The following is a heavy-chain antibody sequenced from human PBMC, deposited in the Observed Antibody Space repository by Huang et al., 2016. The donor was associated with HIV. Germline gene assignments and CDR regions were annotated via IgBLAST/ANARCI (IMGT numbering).Heavy chain of an antibody. CDR3: TRDSPSITGAATFDY. CDR2: ISAYNGNT. J-gene: IGHJ4*02. V-gene: IGHV1-18*01. D-gene: IGHD6-13*01. CDR1: GYIFANFG. Sequence: QVQVVQSGPEVKKPGASVKVSCKTSGYIFANFGISWVRQAPGQGLEWMGWISAYNGNTNYLQKFQDRFTKTTDISSSTAYLELRRLRSDDTAGYYCTRDSPSITGAATFDYWGQGTQVTVSS.